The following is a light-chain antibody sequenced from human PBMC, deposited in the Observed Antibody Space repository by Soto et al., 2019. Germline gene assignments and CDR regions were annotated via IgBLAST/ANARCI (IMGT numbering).Light chain of an antibody. V-gene: IGKV3-20*01. CDR2: GIS. Sequence: EIVLTQSPGTLSLSPGERATLSCRASQSISSSSLAWYQQKPGQTPRLLIYGISSRATDIPDRFSGSGSGTDFTLTISRLEPEDFAVYYCQLYVNSLVTFGHGTRLEIK. CDR3: QLYVNSLVT. CDR1: QSISSSS. J-gene: IGKJ5*01.